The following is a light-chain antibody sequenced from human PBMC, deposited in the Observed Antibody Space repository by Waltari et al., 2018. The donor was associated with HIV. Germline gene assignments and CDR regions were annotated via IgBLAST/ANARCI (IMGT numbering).Light chain of an antibody. CDR2: GAS. J-gene: IGKJ2*01. CDR1: QSIITY. Sequence: DINMTQSPSSLSASVGDSVTITCRASQSIITYLNWYHQSPGKAPTLLIFGASTLNDGVSSRFSGSGSETDFTLSIAGLQREDSGTYFCQQTFSPPRRFGPGT. CDR3: QQTFSPPRR. V-gene: IGKV1-39*01.